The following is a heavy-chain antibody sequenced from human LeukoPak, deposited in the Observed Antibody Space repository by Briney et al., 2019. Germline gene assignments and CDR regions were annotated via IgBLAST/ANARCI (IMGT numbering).Heavy chain of an antibody. J-gene: IGHJ6*02. CDR1: GFTFSSYW. Sequence: GGSLRLSCAASGFTFSSYWMSWFRQAPGKGLEWVANIKQDGSEKYYVDSVKGRFTISRDNAKNSLYLQMNSLRAEDTAVYYCARNDGVVVTAILYYYYYGMDVWGQGTTVTVSS. V-gene: IGHV3-7*01. D-gene: IGHD2-21*02. CDR3: ARNDGVVVTAILYYYYYGMDV. CDR2: IKQDGSEK.